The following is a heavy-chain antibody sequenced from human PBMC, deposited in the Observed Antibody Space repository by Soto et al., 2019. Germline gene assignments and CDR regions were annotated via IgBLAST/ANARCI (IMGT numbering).Heavy chain of an antibody. CDR1: GFSLSTSGVG. CDR2: IYWDDDK. J-gene: IGHJ4*02. Sequence: QITLKESGPTLVKPTQTLTLTCTFSGFSLSTSGVGVGWIRQPPGKALEWLALIYWDDDKRYSPSLKSRLTITKDTSKNQVVLTMTNMDPVDTATYYCANSGAMTRRHYFDYWGQGTLVTVSS. V-gene: IGHV2-5*02. D-gene: IGHD4-17*01. CDR3: ANSGAMTRRHYFDY.